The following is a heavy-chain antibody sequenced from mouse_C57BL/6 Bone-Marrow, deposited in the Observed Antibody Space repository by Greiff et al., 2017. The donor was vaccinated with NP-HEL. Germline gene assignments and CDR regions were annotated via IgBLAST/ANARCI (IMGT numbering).Heavy chain of an antibody. J-gene: IGHJ1*03. V-gene: IGHV1-81*01. CDR3: ARENWDGENWYFDV. CDR2: IYPRSGNT. D-gene: IGHD4-1*01. CDR1: GYTFTSYG. Sequence: QVQLQQSGAELARPGASVKLSCKASGYTFTSYGISWVKQRTGQGLEWIGEIYPRSGNTYYNEKFKGKATLTADKSSSTAYMELRSLTSEDSAVYFCARENWDGENWYFDVWGTGTTVTVSS.